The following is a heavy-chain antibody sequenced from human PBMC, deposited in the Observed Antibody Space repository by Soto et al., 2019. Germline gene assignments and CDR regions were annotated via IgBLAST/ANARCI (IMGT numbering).Heavy chain of an antibody. J-gene: IGHJ4*02. V-gene: IGHV4-4*02. CDR2: IYHSGST. CDR1: GGSISSSNW. D-gene: IGHD3-9*01. CDR3: ARAKYYDILTGYRPYFDY. Sequence: PSETLSLTCAVSGGSISSSNWWSWVRQPPGKGLEWIGEIYHSGSTNYNPSLKSRVTISVDKSKNQFSLKLSSVTAADTAVYYCARAKYYDILTGYRPYFDYWGQGTLVTVSS.